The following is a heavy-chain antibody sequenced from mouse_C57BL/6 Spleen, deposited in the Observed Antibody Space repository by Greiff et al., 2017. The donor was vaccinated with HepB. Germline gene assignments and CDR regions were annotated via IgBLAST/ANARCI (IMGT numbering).Heavy chain of an antibody. D-gene: IGHD1-1*01. CDR1: GFNIKNTY. CDR2: IDPANGNT. J-gene: IGHJ4*01. CDR3: AREEYYGSSYPSMQVDY. Sequence: VQLQQSVAELVRPGASVKLSCTASGFNIKNTYMHWVKQRPEQGLEWIGRIDPANGNTKYAPKFQGKATITADTSSNTAYLQLSSLTSEDTDIYYCAREEYYGSSYPSMQVDYWGQGTSVTVSS. V-gene: IGHV14-3*01.